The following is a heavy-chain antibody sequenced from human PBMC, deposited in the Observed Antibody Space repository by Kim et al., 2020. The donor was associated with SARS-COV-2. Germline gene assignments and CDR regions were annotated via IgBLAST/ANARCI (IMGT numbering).Heavy chain of an antibody. Sequence: SVKVSCKASGGTFSSYAISWVRQAPGQGLEWMGGIIPIFGTANYAQKFQGRVTITADESTSTAYMELSSLRSEDTAVYYCAREGAGDYPSWFDPWGQGTLVTVSS. CDR2: IIPIFGTA. J-gene: IGHJ5*02. CDR3: AREGAGDYPSWFDP. CDR1: GGTFSSYA. D-gene: IGHD4-17*01. V-gene: IGHV1-69*13.